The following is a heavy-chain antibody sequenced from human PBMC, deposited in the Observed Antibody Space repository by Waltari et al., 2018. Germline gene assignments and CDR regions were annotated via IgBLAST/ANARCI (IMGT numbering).Heavy chain of an antibody. Sequence: QVQLQESGPGLVKPSQTLSLTCTVSGGSISSGSYYWGWIRQPPGKGLEWIGSIYYSGSTYYNPSLKSRVTISVDTSKNQFSLKLSSVTAADTAVYYCARHDGGNTYDAFDIWGQGTMVTVSS. CDR1: GGSISSGSYY. J-gene: IGHJ3*02. CDR3: ARHDGGNTYDAFDI. V-gene: IGHV4-39*01. CDR2: IYYSGST. D-gene: IGHD2-15*01.